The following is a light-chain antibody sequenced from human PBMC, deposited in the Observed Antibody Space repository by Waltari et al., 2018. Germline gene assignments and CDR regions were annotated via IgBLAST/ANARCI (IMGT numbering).Light chain of an antibody. CDR3: CSFRSSSTWV. V-gene: IGLV2-14*01. J-gene: IGLJ3*02. CDR1: SSDVGGYNY. Sequence: QSALTQPASVSGSPGQSLTIPCPGTSSDVGGYNYFSWYQQHPGKAPKLMIDDVTNRPSGVSNRFSGSKSGNTASLTISGLQAEDEADYYCCSFRSSSTWVFGGGTKLTVL. CDR2: DVT.